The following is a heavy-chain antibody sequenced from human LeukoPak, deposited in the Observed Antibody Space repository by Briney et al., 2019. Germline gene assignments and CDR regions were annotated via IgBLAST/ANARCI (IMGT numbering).Heavy chain of an antibody. V-gene: IGHV4-39*01. CDR3: ARLGGSFGEFDY. Sequence: SETXXXTXTXXGXXIXSSSXYWGWIRQPPGKGLEWIGSIYYSGSTYYNPSLKSRVTISVDTSKNQFSLKLSSVTAADTAVYYCARLGGSFGEFDYWGQGTLVTVSS. J-gene: IGHJ4*02. D-gene: IGHD1-26*01. CDR1: GXXIXSSSXY. CDR2: IYYSGST.